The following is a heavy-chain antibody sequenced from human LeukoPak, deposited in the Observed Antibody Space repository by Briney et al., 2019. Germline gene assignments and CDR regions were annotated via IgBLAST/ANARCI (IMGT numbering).Heavy chain of an antibody. J-gene: IGHJ4*02. Sequence: TSETLSLTCAVYGGSFSGYYWSWIRQPPGKGLEWIGEINHSGSTNYNPSLKSRVTISVDTSKNQFSLKLSSVTAADTAVYYCARAGQQQLVDYWGQGTLVTVSS. CDR2: INHSGST. CDR3: ARAGQQQLVDY. D-gene: IGHD6-13*01. CDR1: GGSFSGYY. V-gene: IGHV4-34*01.